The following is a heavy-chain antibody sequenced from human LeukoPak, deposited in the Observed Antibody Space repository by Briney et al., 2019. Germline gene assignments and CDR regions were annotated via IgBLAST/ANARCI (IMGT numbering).Heavy chain of an antibody. CDR2: IIPILGIA. Sequence: GASVKVSCKASGGTFSSYTISWVRQAPGQGLEWMGRIIPILGIANYAQKFQGRVTFTADKSTSTAYMELSSLRSEDTAVYYCARDKAERRDGYNFPLDYWGQGTLVTVSS. J-gene: IGHJ4*02. D-gene: IGHD5-24*01. V-gene: IGHV1-69*04. CDR1: GGTFSSYT. CDR3: ARDKAERRDGYNFPLDY.